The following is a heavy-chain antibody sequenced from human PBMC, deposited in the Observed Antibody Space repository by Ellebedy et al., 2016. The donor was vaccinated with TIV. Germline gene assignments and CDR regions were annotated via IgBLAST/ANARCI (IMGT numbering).Heavy chain of an antibody. J-gene: IGHJ5*02. CDR1: GYTFTIHG. CDR2: ISGYNGKT. V-gene: IGHV1-18*04. Sequence: AASVKVSCKASGYTFTIHGINWVRQAPGQGLEWMGWISGYNGKTDYAQKFQDRVTLTADTSTATAYMELRSPRSDDTAVYYCARSASGTYHSDAWGQGTLVTVSS. D-gene: IGHD1-26*01. CDR3: ARSASGTYHSDA.